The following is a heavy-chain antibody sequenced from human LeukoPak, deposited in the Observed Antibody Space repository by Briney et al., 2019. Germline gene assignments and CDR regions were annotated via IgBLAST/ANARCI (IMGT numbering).Heavy chain of an antibody. CDR3: AKVWEGIVATIWDDY. Sequence: GGSLRLSCAASGFTFSSYAMSWVRQAPGKGLEWVSAISGSGGSTYYADSVKGRFTISRDNSKNTLCLQMNSLRAEDTAVYYCAKVWEGIVATIWDDYWGQGTLVTVSS. J-gene: IGHJ4*02. CDR1: GFTFSSYA. V-gene: IGHV3-23*01. CDR2: ISGSGGST. D-gene: IGHD5-12*01.